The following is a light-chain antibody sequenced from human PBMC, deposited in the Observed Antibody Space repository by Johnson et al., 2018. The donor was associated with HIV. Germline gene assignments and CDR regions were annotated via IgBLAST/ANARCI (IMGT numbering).Light chain of an antibody. Sequence: QSVLTQPPSVSAAPGQRVNISCSGHSSNIENYFVSWYQQLPGAAPRLLIYEDYKRPSGIPDRFSGSKSGASATLGITGLQTGDEADYYCGVWDASLSPHFVFGHGTTITFL. CDR3: GVWDASLSPHFV. J-gene: IGLJ1*01. V-gene: IGLV1-51*02. CDR2: EDY. CDR1: SSNIENYF.